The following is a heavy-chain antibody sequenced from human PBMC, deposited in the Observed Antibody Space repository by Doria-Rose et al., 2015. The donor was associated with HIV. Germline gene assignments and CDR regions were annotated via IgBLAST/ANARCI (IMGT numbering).Heavy chain of an antibody. CDR3: ARGLLRGGWNDVDYYYGMDV. D-gene: IGHD1-1*01. CDR2: INHSGST. Sequence: QVQLQESGAGLVKPSETLSLTCAVSGGSFSGYYWSWIRQPPGKGLEWIGEINHSGSTNYKTFLKSRVTIALDTSKNLFSLKLSSVTAADTAVYYCARGLLRGGWNDVDYYYGMDVWGQGTTVTVSS. V-gene: IGHV4-34*01. CDR1: GGSFSGYY. J-gene: IGHJ6*02.